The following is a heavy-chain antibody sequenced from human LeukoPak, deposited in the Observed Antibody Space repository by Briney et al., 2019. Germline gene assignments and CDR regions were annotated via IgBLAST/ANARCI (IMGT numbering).Heavy chain of an antibody. CDR3: ARDSKVRGVGDAFDI. V-gene: IGHV1-18*01. CDR1: GYTFTSYG. Sequence: ASVKVSCKASGYTFTSYGISWVRQAPGQGLEWMGWISAYNGNTNYAQKLQGRVTMTTDTSTSTAYMELRSLRSDDTAVYYCARDSKVRGVGDAFDIWGQGTMVTVSS. CDR2: ISAYNGNT. J-gene: IGHJ3*02. D-gene: IGHD3-10*01.